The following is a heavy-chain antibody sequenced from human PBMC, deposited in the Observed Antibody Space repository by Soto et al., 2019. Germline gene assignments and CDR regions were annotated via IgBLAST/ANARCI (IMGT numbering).Heavy chain of an antibody. CDR3: AKLTFWSGRNWFDP. D-gene: IGHD3-3*01. V-gene: IGHV3-23*01. CDR1: GFTFSSYA. CDR2: ISGSGGNT. J-gene: IGHJ5*02. Sequence: PXGSLRLSCSASGFTFSSYAMSWVRQAPGKGLEWVSAISGSGGNTYYADSVKGRFTISRDNSKNTLYLQMNSLRAEDMAVYYCAKLTFWSGRNWFDPWGQGTLVTVSS.